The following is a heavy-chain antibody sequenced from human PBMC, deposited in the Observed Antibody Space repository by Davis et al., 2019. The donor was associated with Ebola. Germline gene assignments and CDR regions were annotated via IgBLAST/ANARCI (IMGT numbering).Heavy chain of an antibody. V-gene: IGHV5-10-1*01. CDR1: GYSFTSYW. CDR3: ARLVWAWFDP. J-gene: IGHJ5*02. Sequence: KVSCKGSGYSFTSYWISWVRQMPGKGLEWMGRIDPSDSYTNYSPSFQGHVTISADKSISTAYLQWSSLKASDTAMYYCARLVWAWFDPWGQGTLVTVSS. CDR2: IDPSDSYT. D-gene: IGHD3-16*01.